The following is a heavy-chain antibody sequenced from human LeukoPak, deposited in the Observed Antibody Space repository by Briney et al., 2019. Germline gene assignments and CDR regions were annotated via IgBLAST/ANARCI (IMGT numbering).Heavy chain of an antibody. Sequence: SETLSLTCTVSGGSISSYYWSWIRQPPGKGLEWIGYIYYSGSTNYNPSLKSRVTISVDTSKNQFSLKLSSVTAADTAVYFCARVVAAGNYYFDYWGQGTLVTVSS. CDR3: ARVVAAGNYYFDY. CDR2: IYYSGST. D-gene: IGHD6-13*01. CDR1: GGSISSYY. J-gene: IGHJ4*02. V-gene: IGHV4-59*12.